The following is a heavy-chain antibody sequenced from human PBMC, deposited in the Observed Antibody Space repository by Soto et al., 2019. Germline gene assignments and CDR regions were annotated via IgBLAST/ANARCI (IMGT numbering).Heavy chain of an antibody. CDR1: GYTFTSYG. CDR3: ARQGDILTGYLLSYYYMDV. D-gene: IGHD3-9*01. J-gene: IGHJ6*03. V-gene: IGHV1-18*01. Sequence: ASVKVSCKASGYTFTSYGISWVRQAPGQGLDWMGWISAYNGNTNYAQKLQGRVTMTTDTSTSTAYMELRSLRSDDTAVYYCARQGDILTGYLLSYYYMDVWGKGTTVTVSS. CDR2: ISAYNGNT.